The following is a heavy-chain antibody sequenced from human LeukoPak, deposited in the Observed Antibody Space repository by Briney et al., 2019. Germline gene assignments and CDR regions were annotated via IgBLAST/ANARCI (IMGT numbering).Heavy chain of an antibody. CDR3: ASSLRRVILTGYHDAFDI. CDR2: IWYDGSNK. CDR1: GFTFSSYG. J-gene: IGHJ3*02. V-gene: IGHV3-33*01. D-gene: IGHD3-9*01. Sequence: PGRSLRLSCAASGFTFSSYGMHWVRQAPGKGLEWVAVIWYDGSNKYYADSVKGRFTISRDNSKNTLYLQMNSLRAEDTAVYYCASSLRRVILTGYHDAFDIWGQGTMVTVSS.